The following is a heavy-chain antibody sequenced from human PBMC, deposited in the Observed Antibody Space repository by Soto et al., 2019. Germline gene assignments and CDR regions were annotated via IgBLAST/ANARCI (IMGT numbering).Heavy chain of an antibody. J-gene: IGHJ4*02. V-gene: IGHV3-7*03. CDR3: VGGAGWELDY. CDR2: IRQDGTET. Sequence: AQLVESGGGLVQPGGSLRLSCAASGFTFSTYWMNWVRQAPGMGLEWLAIIRQDGTETHYLDSVKGRFTISRNNTKNSLFLQMNNLRADDTAVYYCVGGAGWELDYWGQGTLVTVSS. CDR1: GFTFSTYW. D-gene: IGHD1-26*01.